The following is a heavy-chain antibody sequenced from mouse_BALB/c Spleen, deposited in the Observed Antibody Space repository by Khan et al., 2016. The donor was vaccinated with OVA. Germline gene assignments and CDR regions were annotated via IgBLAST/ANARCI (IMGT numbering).Heavy chain of an antibody. CDR1: GYTFTNYG. CDR3: ARISSYWYSDV. J-gene: IGHJ1*01. V-gene: IGHV9-1*02. D-gene: IGHD6-2*01. CDR2: LNTYTGEP. Sequence: QIQLVQSGPELKKPGETVKISCKASGYTFTNYGMNWVKQAPGKGLKWMGWLNTYTGEPTYADDFKGRFVFSLETSASTAHLQISNLKNEDMTTYFCARISSYWYSDVWGAGTTVTVSS.